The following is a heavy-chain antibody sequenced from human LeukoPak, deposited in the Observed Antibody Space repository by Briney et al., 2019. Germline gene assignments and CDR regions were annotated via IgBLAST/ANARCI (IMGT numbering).Heavy chain of an antibody. J-gene: IGHJ4*02. CDR2: YTGGGT. CDR1: GFTVSSNH. D-gene: IGHD6-19*01. V-gene: IGHV3-53*05. Sequence: GGSLRLSCAVSGFTVSSNHMSWVRQAPGKGLEWVAIYTGGGTYYADSVKGRFTISRDNSKNTLYLQMNSLGAEDTAVYYCAKDSGIAVPRWGQGTLVTVSS. CDR3: AKDSGIAVPR.